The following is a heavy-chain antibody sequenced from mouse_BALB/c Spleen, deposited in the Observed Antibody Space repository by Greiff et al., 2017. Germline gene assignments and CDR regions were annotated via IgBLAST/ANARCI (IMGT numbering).Heavy chain of an antibody. CDR3: AREAGGFAY. Sequence: EVQRVESGPGLVKPSQSLSLTCSVTGYSITSGYYWNWIRQFPGNKLEWMGYISYDGSNNYNPSLKNRISITRDTSKNQFFLKLNSVTTEDTATYYCAREAGGFAYWGQGTLVTVSA. CDR1: GYSITSGYY. J-gene: IGHJ3*01. V-gene: IGHV3-6*02. CDR2: ISYDGSN.